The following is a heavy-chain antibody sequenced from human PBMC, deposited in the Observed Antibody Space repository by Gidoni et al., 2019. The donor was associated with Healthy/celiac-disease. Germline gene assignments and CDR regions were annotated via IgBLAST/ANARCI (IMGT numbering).Heavy chain of an antibody. J-gene: IGHJ4*02. D-gene: IGHD6-19*01. CDR2: IIPIFGTA. CDR3: ARGGWHRAVAGLD. CDR1: GGTFSSYA. Sequence: QVPLVQSGAEVKKPWSSVQVSCQASGGTFSSYAISCVRQAPGQGLEWMGGIIPIFGTANNAQKFQGRVTITADESTSTAYMELSSLRYEETAVYCCARGGWHRAVAGLDWGQGTLVTVSS. V-gene: IGHV1-69*01.